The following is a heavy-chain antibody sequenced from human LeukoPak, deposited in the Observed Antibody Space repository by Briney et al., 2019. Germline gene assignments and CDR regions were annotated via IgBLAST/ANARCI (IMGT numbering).Heavy chain of an antibody. D-gene: IGHD6-6*01. CDR2: ISGSGGST. CDR3: ARPGAARHPFEY. V-gene: IGHV3-23*01. Sequence: GGSLRLSCAASGFTFSSYGMSWVRQAPGKGREGGLAISGSGGSTYYADSVKGRFTISRDNSKNTLYLQMNSLRAEDTAVYYCARPGAARHPFEYWGQGTLVTVSS. CDR1: GFTFSSYG. J-gene: IGHJ4*02.